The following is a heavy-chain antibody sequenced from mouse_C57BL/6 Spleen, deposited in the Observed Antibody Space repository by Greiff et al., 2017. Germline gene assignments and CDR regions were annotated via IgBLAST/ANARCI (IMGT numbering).Heavy chain of an antibody. D-gene: IGHD2-2*01. V-gene: IGHV5-17*01. J-gene: IGHJ4*01. CDR3: ARIYYGYDSAMDY. CDR1: GFTFSDYG. Sequence: EVQLVESGGGLVKPGGSLKLSCAASGFTFSDYGMHWVRQAPEKGLEWVAYISSGSSTIYYADTVKGRFTISRDNAKTTLFRQMTSLRSEDTAMYYCARIYYGYDSAMDYWGQGTSVTVSS. CDR2: ISSGSSTI.